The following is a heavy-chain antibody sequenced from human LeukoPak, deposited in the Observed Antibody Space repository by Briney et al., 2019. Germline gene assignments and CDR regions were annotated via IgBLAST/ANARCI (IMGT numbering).Heavy chain of an antibody. Sequence: PGGSLRLSCAASGFTFSSYSMNWVRQAPGKGLEWVSCISSSSSYIYYADSVKGRFTISRDNAKNSLYLQMNSLRAEDTAVYCCARDRLAVGGPYYFDYWGQGTLVTVSS. V-gene: IGHV3-21*01. D-gene: IGHD6-19*01. CDR1: GFTFSSYS. CDR2: ISSSSSYI. J-gene: IGHJ4*02. CDR3: ARDRLAVGGPYYFDY.